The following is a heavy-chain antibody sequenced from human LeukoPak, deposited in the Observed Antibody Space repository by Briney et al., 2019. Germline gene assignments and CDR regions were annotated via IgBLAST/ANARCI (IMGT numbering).Heavy chain of an antibody. J-gene: IGHJ5*02. Sequence: SQTLSLTCTVSGGSITSGTYYWSWIRQPAGRGLEWIGRIFSTGSTNYNPSLKSRVTMSVDTSKNQFSLKLSSVTAADTAVYYCARGRRVTDYLPRKTSEFDPWGQGTLVTVSS. CDR1: GGSITSGTYY. CDR2: IFSTGST. V-gene: IGHV4-61*02. D-gene: IGHD3-9*01. CDR3: ARGRRVTDYLPRKTSEFDP.